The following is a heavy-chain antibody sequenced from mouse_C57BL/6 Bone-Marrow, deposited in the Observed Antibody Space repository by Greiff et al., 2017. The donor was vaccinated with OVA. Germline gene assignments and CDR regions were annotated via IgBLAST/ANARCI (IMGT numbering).Heavy chain of an antibody. CDR1: GYTFTSYG. Sequence: VQLQQSGAELARPGASVKLSCKASGYTFTSYGISWVKQRTGQGLEWIGEIYPRSGNTYYNEKFKGKATLTADKSSSTAYMELRSLTSEDSAVYFCARWDYGSSYEYFDVWGTGTTVTVSS. D-gene: IGHD1-1*01. CDR3: ARWDYGSSYEYFDV. V-gene: IGHV1-81*01. CDR2: IYPRSGNT. J-gene: IGHJ1*03.